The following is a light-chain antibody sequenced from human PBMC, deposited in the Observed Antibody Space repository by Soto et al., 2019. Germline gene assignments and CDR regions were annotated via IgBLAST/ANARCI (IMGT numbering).Light chain of an antibody. Sequence: EIVLTQSPGTLSLSPGERATLSCRASQSVSRGYLAWYQQKPGQAPRLLIYGTSTRATVIPDRFSAGGSGTDFTLTISRLEPEDFALYYCQQYDRSPPITFGQGTRLEI. CDR1: QSVSRGY. CDR2: GTS. J-gene: IGKJ5*01. V-gene: IGKV3-20*01. CDR3: QQYDRSPPIT.